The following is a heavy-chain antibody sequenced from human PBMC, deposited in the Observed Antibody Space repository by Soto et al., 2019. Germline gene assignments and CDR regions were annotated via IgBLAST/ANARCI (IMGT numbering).Heavy chain of an antibody. CDR3: ARDSFSSLHYYGMDV. V-gene: IGHV3-30*03. Sequence: GGSLRLSCAASGFTFSSYGMHWVRQAPGKGLEWVAVISYDGSNKYYADSVKGRFTISRDNSKNTLYLQMNSLRAEDTAVYYCARDSFSSLHYYGMDVWGQGTTVTVSS. CDR2: ISYDGSNK. J-gene: IGHJ6*02. D-gene: IGHD2-21*01. CDR1: GFTFSSYG.